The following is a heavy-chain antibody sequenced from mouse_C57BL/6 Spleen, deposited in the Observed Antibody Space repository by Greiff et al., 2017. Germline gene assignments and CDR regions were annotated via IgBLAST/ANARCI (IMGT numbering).Heavy chain of an antibody. D-gene: IGHD6-1*01. CDR3: ARSVRDSPAWFAY. CDR2: INPNNGGT. CDR1: GYTFTDYN. V-gene: IGHV1-18*01. Sequence: EVKLQESGPELVKPGASVKIPCKASGYTFTDYNMDWVKQSHGKSLEWIGDINPNNGGTIYNQKFKGKATLTVDKSSSTAYMELRSLTSEDTAVYYCARSVRDSPAWFAYWGQGTLVTVSA. J-gene: IGHJ3*01.